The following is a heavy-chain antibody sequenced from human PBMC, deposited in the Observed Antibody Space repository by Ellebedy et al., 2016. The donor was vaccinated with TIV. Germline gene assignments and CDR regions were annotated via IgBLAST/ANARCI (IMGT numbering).Heavy chain of an antibody. J-gene: IGHJ4*02. CDR3: ARVIAVAGMDIENFDY. V-gene: IGHV3-53*01. CDR2: IYSGGST. Sequence: GESLKISXAASGFTVSSNYMSWVRQAPGKGLEWVSVIYSGGSTYYADSVKGRFTISRDNSKNTLYLQMNSLRAEDTAVYYCARVIAVAGMDIENFDYWGQGTLVTVSS. D-gene: IGHD6-19*01. CDR1: GFTVSSNY.